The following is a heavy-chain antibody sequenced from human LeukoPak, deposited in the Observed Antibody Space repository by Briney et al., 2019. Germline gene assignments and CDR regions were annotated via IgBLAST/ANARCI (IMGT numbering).Heavy chain of an antibody. V-gene: IGHV4-61*02. CDR1: GGSISSGTHY. J-gene: IGHJ5*02. Sequence: SETLSLTCTVSGGSISSGTHYWGWIRQPAGKGLEWIGSIYTSGSTNYNPSLKSPVTISVDTTKNQFPLKLSSVTAADTAVYYCAKDGDLSLGRGSTSEGWLDPWGQGTLVTVSS. CDR2: IYTSGST. CDR3: AKDGDLSLGRGSTSEGWLDP. D-gene: IGHD3-16*02.